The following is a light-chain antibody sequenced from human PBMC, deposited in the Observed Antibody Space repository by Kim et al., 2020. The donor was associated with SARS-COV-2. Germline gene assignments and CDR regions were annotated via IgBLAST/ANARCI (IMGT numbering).Light chain of an antibody. V-gene: IGKV3-20*01. CDR2: DAS. CDR3: QQYGDSPIT. Sequence: SPGERANVPCRASQNVRSNSLAWYQQKRGQAPTLLIFDASRRATGIPDRFSGSGAATDFTLTITSLEAEDFAVYYCQQYGDSPITFGQGTRLEIK. CDR1: QNVRSNS. J-gene: IGKJ5*01.